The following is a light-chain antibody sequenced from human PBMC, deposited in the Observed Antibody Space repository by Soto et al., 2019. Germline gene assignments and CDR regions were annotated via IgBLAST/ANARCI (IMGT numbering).Light chain of an antibody. CDR3: QQYHNWPSFT. CDR1: QTIDIN. CDR2: GAS. V-gene: IGKV3-15*01. J-gene: IGKJ3*01. Sequence: ELVLTQSPATLSVSPGERATLSCRASQTIDINLAWYQQKPGQAPRLLIYGASTRATGTPATFSGSGSWTEFTLIISSLQSEDFAVYYCQQYHNWPSFTFGPGTKVDIK.